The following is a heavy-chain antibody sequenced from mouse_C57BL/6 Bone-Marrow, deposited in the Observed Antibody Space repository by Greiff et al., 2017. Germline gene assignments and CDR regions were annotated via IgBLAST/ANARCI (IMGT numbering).Heavy chain of an antibody. CDR2: INPNNGGT. D-gene: IGHD6-5*01. CDR1: GYTFTDYN. CDR3: ARAYDPWYFDV. J-gene: IGHJ1*03. Sequence: EVKLQESGPELVKPGASVKMSCKASGYTFTDYNMHWVKQSHGKSLEWIGYINPNNGGTSYNQKFKGKATETVNKSSSTAYMELRSLTSEDSAVYYGARAYDPWYFDVWGTGTTVTVTS. V-gene: IGHV1-22*01.